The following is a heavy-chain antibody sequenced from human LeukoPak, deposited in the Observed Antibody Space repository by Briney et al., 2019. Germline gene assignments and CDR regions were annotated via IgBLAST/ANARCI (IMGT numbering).Heavy chain of an antibody. V-gene: IGHV1-69*04. CDR1: GGTFTSYA. CDR2: LIPILGIA. Sequence: SVKVSCKASGGTFTSYAISWVRQAPRQGPECMGRLIPILGIANYAQKFQGRVTITADKSTSTAYMERSSLRSEDTAVYYCASSTPAVTAFDYRGEGNLVTVSS. J-gene: IGHJ4*02. CDR3: ASSTPAVTAFDY. D-gene: IGHD4-23*01.